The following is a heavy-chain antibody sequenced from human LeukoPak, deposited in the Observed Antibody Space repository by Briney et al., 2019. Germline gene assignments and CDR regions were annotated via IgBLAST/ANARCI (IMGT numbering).Heavy chain of an antibody. CDR2: INTGWST. Sequence: PSETLSLTCTVSGGSISSDYWSWIRQAPGKGLEWIRYINTGWSTNFNPSLQSRVTISVDTPKNQFSLKLSSVSAADTAVYYCARLKHISSYWGSPDWYFDLWGRGTLVTVSS. CDR3: ARLKHISSYWGSPDWYFDL. D-gene: IGHD3-10*01. CDR1: GGSISSDY. V-gene: IGHV4-4*08. J-gene: IGHJ2*01.